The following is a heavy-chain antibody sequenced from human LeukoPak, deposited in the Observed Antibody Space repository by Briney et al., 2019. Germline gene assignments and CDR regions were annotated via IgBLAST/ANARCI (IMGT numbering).Heavy chain of an antibody. V-gene: IGHV3-30*18. CDR1: GFTFSNYG. D-gene: IGHD3-10*01. CDR3: AKDAAKWFGDSYYYYYGMDV. Sequence: GGSLRLSCAASGFTFSNYGMHWVRQAPGKGLEWVAVISYDGSNKYYADSVKGRFTISRDNSKNTLYLQMNSLRAEDTAVYYCAKDAAKWFGDSYYYYYGMDVWGKGTTVTVSS. J-gene: IGHJ6*04. CDR2: ISYDGSNK.